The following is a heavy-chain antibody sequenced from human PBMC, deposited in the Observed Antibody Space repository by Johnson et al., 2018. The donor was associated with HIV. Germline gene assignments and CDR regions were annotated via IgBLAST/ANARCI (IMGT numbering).Heavy chain of an antibody. Sequence: DVQLVESGGGVVQPGGSLRLSCAASGFTVSSNYMSWVRQAPGKGLEWVSVIYSGGSTYYADSVKGRFTISRDDSKNTLYLQMNSLRAEDTAVYYCAKGAPPLGSPSWPDIWGQGTMVTVSS. J-gene: IGHJ3*02. CDR3: AKGAPPLGSPSWPDI. D-gene: IGHD3-10*02. CDR2: IYSGGST. CDR1: GFTVSSNY. V-gene: IGHV3-66*01.